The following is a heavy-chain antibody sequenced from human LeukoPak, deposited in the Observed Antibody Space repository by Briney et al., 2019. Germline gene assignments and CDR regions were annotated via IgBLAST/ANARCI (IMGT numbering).Heavy chain of an antibody. CDR2: ISGSGGST. CDR3: AKFTAGSCLHPQPDY. D-gene: IGHD2-15*01. CDR1: GFTFSSYA. Sequence: PGGSLRPSCAASGFTFSSYAMSWVRQAPGKGLEWVSAISGSGGSTYYADSVKGRFTISRDNSKNTLYLQMNSLRAEDTAVYYCAKFTAGSCLHPQPDYWGQGTLVTVSS. J-gene: IGHJ4*02. V-gene: IGHV3-23*01.